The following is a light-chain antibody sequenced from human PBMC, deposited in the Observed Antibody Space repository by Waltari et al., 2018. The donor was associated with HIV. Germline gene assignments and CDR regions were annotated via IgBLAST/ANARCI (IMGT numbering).Light chain of an antibody. CDR1: TSNIGDNS. CDR2: STN. J-gene: IGLJ1*01. CDR3: ASWDDSRTGLYV. V-gene: IGLV1-44*01. Sequence: QSVLTQSPSVSGTPGQRVIIFCSGSTSNIGDNSVNWYQQLPGTAPKLLIPSTNQRPSGVPDRFSGSKSGTSASLAINGLQSEDEAVYFCASWDDSRTGLYVFGTGTKVTVL.